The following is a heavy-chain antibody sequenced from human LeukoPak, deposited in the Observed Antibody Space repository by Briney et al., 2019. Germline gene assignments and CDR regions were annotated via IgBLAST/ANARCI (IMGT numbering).Heavy chain of an antibody. V-gene: IGHV3-23*01. CDR1: GFAFNTYA. CDR3: AKDFGASGYSSFGS. D-gene: IGHD5-18*01. CDR2: ISFSVANT. Sequence: PGGSLRLSCAASGFAFNTYAMSWVRQAPGKGLEWVSTISFSVANTYSADPVKGRFTISRDNSKNTLYLQMNSLRGDDAAVYYCAKDFGASGYSSFGSWGQGTLVTVSS. J-gene: IGHJ5*01.